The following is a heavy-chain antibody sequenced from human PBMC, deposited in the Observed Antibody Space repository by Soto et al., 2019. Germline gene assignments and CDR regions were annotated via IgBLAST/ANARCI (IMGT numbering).Heavy chain of an antibody. CDR1: GFRLTSYG. Sequence: QVRLVESGGGVVQAGRYLRLSCAASGFRLTSYGMHWIRQAPGKGLEWVAVIWYDGDRKYYAYSVKGRFTVSRDTSKNTLYLQMNSLRAEDTAVYYCARDDDTSGHYSKNWFDPWGQGILVTVSS. D-gene: IGHD3-22*01. CDR3: ARDDDTSGHYSKNWFDP. CDR2: IWYDGDRK. V-gene: IGHV3-33*01. J-gene: IGHJ5*02.